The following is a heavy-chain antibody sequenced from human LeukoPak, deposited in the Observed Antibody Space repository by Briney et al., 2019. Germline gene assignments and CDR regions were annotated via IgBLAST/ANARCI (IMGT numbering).Heavy chain of an antibody. CDR2: MYRGGST. D-gene: IGHD2-21*02. CDR3: ARGGDHEGDVFDI. J-gene: IGHJ3*02. CDR1: GFTFNTYA. Sequence: GGSLRLSCAAPGFTFNTYAMSWVRQAPGKGLEWVSVMYRGGSTSYADSVKGRFTTSRDSSKNTLYFQMNSLRAEDTALYYCARGGDHEGDVFDIWGQGTMVTVSS. V-gene: IGHV3-23*03.